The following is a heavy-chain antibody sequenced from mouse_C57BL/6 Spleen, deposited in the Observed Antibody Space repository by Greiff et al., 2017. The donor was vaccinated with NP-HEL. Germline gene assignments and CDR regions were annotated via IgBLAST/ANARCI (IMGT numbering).Heavy chain of an antibody. Sequence: VQLQQPGAELVKPGASVKMSCKASGYTFTSYWITWVKQRPGQGLEWIGDIYPGSGSTNYNEKFKSKATLTVDTSSSTAYMQLSSLTSDDSAVYYCARDGNYPFDVWGTGTTVTVSS. CDR1: GYTFTSYW. D-gene: IGHD2-1*01. V-gene: IGHV1-55*01. J-gene: IGHJ1*03. CDR2: IYPGSGST. CDR3: ARDGNYPFDV.